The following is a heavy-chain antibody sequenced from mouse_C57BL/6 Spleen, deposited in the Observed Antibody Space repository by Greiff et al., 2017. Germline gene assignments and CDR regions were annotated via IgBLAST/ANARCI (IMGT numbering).Heavy chain of an antibody. J-gene: IGHJ4*01. CDR3: ARGSIYYGNYGYAMDY. CDR1: GFTFSDYG. V-gene: IGHV5-17*01. CDR2: ISSGSSTI. D-gene: IGHD2-1*01. Sequence: EVHLVESGGGLVKPGGSLKLSCAASGFTFSDYGMHWVRQAPGKGLEWVAYISSGSSTIYYAETVKGRFTFSRDNAKNTLFLQMTSLRSEDTAMYYCARGSIYYGNYGYAMDYRGQGTSVTVSS.